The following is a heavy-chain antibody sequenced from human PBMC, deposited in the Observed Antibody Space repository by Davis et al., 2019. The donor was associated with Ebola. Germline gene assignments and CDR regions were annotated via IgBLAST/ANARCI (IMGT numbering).Heavy chain of an antibody. D-gene: IGHD3-10*02. Sequence: GESLKISCAASGFTFSSYGMHWVRQAPGKGLEWVAVISYDGSNKYYADSVKGRFTISRDNSKNTAYLQMNSLKTEDTAVYYCTCSSDGMDVWGQGTTVTVSS. CDR2: ISYDGSNK. CDR1: GFTFSSYG. V-gene: IGHV3-30*03. CDR3: TCSSDGMDV. J-gene: IGHJ6*02.